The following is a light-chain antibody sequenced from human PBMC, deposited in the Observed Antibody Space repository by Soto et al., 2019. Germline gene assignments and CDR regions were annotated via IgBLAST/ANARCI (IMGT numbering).Light chain of an antibody. V-gene: IGKV3-20*01. CDR2: AAS. CDR1: QSVSSSF. CDR3: QEHGMSRT. J-gene: IGKJ1*01. Sequence: QSQGRRAVSRGRCPARSCRASQSVSSSFLAWYQQRPGQAPRLLIYAASNTAPGIPDRFSGSGSGTDFTLTISSLETEDFAVYYCQEHGMSRTFGQGTKGDIK.